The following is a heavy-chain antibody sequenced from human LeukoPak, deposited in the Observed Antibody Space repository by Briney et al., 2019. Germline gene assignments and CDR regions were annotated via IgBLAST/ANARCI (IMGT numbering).Heavy chain of an antibody. D-gene: IGHD3-22*01. J-gene: IGHJ4*02. V-gene: IGHV3-48*01. CDR1: GFTFSSYG. Sequence: PGGSLRLSCAASGFTFSSYGMHWVRQAPGKGLEWVSYISSSSSTIYYADSVKGRFTISRDNAKNSLYLQMNSLRAEDTAVYYCAKTYYDSSGYRDYFDYWGQGTLVTVSS. CDR2: ISSSSSTI. CDR3: AKTYYDSSGYRDYFDY.